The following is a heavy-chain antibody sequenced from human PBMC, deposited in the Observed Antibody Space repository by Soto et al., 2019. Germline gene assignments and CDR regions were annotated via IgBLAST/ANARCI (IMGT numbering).Heavy chain of an antibody. D-gene: IGHD4-17*01. CDR2: IWYDGSNK. Sequence: QVQLVESGGGVVQPGRSLRLSCAASGFTFSSYGMHWVRQAPGKGLEWVAVIWYDGSNKYYADSVKGRFTISRDNSKNTQYLQMNSLRAEDTAVYYCARKTRDYPFDYWGQGTLVTVSS. J-gene: IGHJ4*02. V-gene: IGHV3-33*01. CDR3: ARKTRDYPFDY. CDR1: GFTFSSYG.